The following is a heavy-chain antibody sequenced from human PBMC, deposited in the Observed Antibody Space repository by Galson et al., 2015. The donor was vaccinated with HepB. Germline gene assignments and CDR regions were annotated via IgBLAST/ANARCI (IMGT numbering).Heavy chain of an antibody. V-gene: IGHV3-30*18. CDR1: GFTFSTNV. Sequence: SLRLSCAASGFTFSTNVMHWVRQAPGKGLEWVAVISYDGNTQYYADSVKDRLTLSRDNSKNTLSLQMNNLKPEDTAIYYCAKDYSSGWDLGHWGQGTLVTVSS. D-gene: IGHD6-19*01. CDR2: ISYDGNTQ. J-gene: IGHJ5*02. CDR3: AKDYSSGWDLGH.